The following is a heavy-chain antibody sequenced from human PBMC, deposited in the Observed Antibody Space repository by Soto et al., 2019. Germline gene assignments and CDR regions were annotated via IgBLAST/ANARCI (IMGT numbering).Heavy chain of an antibody. CDR2: VSGSGGGT. D-gene: IGHD2-15*01. CDR3: AKAVVVVAAAGWSFDY. Sequence: GGSLSLSCAASGFTFTNYAMTWVRQAPGKGLEWVSGVSGSGGGTYYADSVKGRFTMSRDNSKNTLYLQMHSLRAEDTAIYYCAKAVVVVAAAGWSFDYWGQGILVTVSS. V-gene: IGHV3-23*01. CDR1: GFTFTNYA. J-gene: IGHJ4*02.